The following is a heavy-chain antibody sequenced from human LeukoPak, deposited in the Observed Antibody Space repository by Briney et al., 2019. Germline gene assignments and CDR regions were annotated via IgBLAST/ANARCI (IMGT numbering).Heavy chain of an antibody. CDR2: SIPIFGTA. CDR3: WRTWGELRYGSSWEGGFFDY. V-gene: IGHV1-69*15. CDR1: GGTFSSYA. J-gene: IGHJ4*02. Sequence: SVKVSCKASGGTFSSYAISWVRQAPGQGLEWMGRSIPIFGTANYAQKSQGRVTITADESTSTAYMVLSSLGSEDTAAYYCWRTWGELRYGSSWEGGFFDYWGQGTLVTVSS. D-gene: IGHD6-13*01.